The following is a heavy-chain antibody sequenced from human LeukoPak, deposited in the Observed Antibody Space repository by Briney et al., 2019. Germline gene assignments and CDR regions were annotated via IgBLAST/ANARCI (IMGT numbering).Heavy chain of an antibody. J-gene: IGHJ3*02. CDR2: IYYSGST. Sequence: SETLSLTCTVSGGSISSYYWSWIRQPPGKGLEWIGYIYYSGSTNYNPSLKSRVTISVDTSKNQFSLKLSSVTAADTAVYYCARELDYYDSRGFDIWGQGTMVTVSS. V-gene: IGHV4-59*01. D-gene: IGHD3-22*01. CDR3: ARELDYYDSRGFDI. CDR1: GGSISSYY.